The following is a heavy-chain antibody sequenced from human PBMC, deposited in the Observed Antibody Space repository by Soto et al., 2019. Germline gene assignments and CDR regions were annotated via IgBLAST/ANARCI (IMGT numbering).Heavy chain of an antibody. J-gene: IGHJ1*01. CDR2: VSWNGDII. CDR3: ARGAMAGNEVPGD. CDR1: GITFDDYA. V-gene: IGHV3-9*01. D-gene: IGHD1-1*01. Sequence: EVQLVESGGGLVQPGRSLRLSCAVSGITFDDYAMHWVRQGPGKGLEWVSGVSWNGDIIGYADSVRGRFTISRDNAKNSLHLDLRDLRANDTAVYYCARGAMAGNEVPGDWGQGTLVTVSS.